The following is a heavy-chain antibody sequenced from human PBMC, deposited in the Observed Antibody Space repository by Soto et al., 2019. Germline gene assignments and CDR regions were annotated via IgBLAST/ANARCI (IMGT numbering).Heavy chain of an antibody. CDR1: GGSISSGGYY. CDR2: FYYRGRT. Sequence: QVQLQESGPGLVKPSQTLSLTCTVSGGSISSGGYYWSWIRQHPGKCLEWIGSFYYRGRTYYHPSLKSRVTISVDTSKNQFSLKLSSVTAADTAVYYCATGGPGKWGYCSGGSCYRRAFDIWGQGTMVTVSS. CDR3: ATGGPGKWGYCSGGSCYRRAFDI. D-gene: IGHD2-15*01. J-gene: IGHJ3*02. V-gene: IGHV4-31*03.